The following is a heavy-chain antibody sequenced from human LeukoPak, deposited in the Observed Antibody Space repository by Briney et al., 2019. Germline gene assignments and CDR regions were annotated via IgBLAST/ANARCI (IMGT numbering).Heavy chain of an antibody. CDR3: ARDASYGGNSRAFDI. V-gene: IGHV4-31*03. CDR2: IYYSGST. CDR1: GGSVSSGGYY. D-gene: IGHD4-23*01. J-gene: IGHJ3*02. Sequence: NPSETLSLTCTVSGGSVSSGGYYWSWIRQHPGKGLEWTGYIYYSGSTYYNPSLKSRVTISVDTSKNQFSLKLSSVTAADTAVYYCARDASYGGNSRAFDIWGQGTMVTVAS.